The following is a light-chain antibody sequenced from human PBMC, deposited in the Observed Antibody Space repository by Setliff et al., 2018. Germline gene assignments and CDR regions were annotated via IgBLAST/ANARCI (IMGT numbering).Light chain of an antibody. V-gene: IGLV2-14*01. J-gene: IGLJ1*01. CDR2: DVS. CDR1: SSDVGGYNY. CDR3: SSYTSSSTPYV. Sequence: QSALTQPASVSGSPGQSITISCTGTSSDVGGYNYVSRYQQHPGKAPKLMIYDVSKRPSGVSNRFSGSKSGNTASLTISGLQAEDEADYYCSSYTSSSTPYVFGTGTKGTVL.